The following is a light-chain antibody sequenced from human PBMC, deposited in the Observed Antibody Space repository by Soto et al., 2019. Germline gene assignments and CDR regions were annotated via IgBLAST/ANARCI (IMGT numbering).Light chain of an antibody. CDR3: HQYDTSPRT. V-gene: IGKV3-20*01. J-gene: IGKJ1*01. Sequence: EIVLTQSPGTLSLSPGETANLSCRASQTVSSSYLAWYQQKPGQAPRLLIYATSSRVTGIPDRFSGSGSGTDFSLTIGRLEPEDLGVYYCHQYDTSPRTSGQGTKVEIK. CDR2: ATS. CDR1: QTVSSSY.